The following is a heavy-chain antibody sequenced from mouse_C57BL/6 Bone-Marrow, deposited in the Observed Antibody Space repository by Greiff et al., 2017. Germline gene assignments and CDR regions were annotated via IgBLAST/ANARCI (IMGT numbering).Heavy chain of an antibody. D-gene: IGHD2-5*01. J-gene: IGHJ4*01. Sequence: QVQLQQPGAELVMPGASVKLSCKASGYTFTSYWMHWVKQSPGQGLEWIGEIDPSDSYTNSPQKFKGTSTLTVDKSSSTAYMPLSSLTSDDDAVYYCAGSRYSNYDAIDYWGQGTSGTVSS. CDR2: IDPSDSYT. CDR3: AGSRYSNYDAIDY. CDR1: GYTFTSYW. V-gene: IGHV1-69*01.